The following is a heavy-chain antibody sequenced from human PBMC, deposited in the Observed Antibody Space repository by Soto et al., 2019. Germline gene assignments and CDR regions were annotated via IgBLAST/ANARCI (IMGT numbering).Heavy chain of an antibody. CDR3: ARSLEGHFDY. J-gene: IGHJ4*02. CDR1: GFTFSVYS. V-gene: IGHV3-48*02. CDR2: MTSDMKTI. D-gene: IGHD1-1*01. Sequence: EVQLVESGGGLVQPGGSLRLSCAASGFTFSVYSMNWIRQAPGKGLQWVSYMTSDMKTIHYADSVQGRFTISRDNAKNLVYLQMTSLRDEYTAVYYCARSLEGHFDYWGQGALVTVSS.